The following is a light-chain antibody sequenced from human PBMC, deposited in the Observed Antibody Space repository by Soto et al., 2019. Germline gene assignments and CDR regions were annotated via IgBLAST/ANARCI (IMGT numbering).Light chain of an antibody. CDR3: QKYNNAPRT. V-gene: IGKV1-27*01. CDR1: QGISHY. CDR2: AAS. Sequence: DIQMTQSPSSLSASVGDRVTITCRASQGISHYLAWYQQKPGKVPKLLIYAASTLQSGVPSRFSGSGSGTDFTLTISNLQPEGVATYYCQKYNNAPRTFGQGTKVEIK. J-gene: IGKJ1*01.